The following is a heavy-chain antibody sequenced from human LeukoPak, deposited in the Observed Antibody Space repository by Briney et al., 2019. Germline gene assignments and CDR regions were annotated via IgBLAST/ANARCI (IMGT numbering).Heavy chain of an antibody. CDR1: GFVFSHYT. D-gene: IGHD6-6*01. J-gene: IGHJ5*02. CDR3: AKEGAARPWAPSRGFNWFDP. Sequence: QAGGSLRLSCAVSGFVFSHYTMTWVRQGPGKGLEWVSSINGSGDVTLYADSVMGRFTISRDNAKNTVSLQMNNLRAEDTAVYYCAKEGAARPWAPSRGFNWFDPWGQGTLVTVSS. V-gene: IGHV3-23*01. CDR2: INGSGDVT.